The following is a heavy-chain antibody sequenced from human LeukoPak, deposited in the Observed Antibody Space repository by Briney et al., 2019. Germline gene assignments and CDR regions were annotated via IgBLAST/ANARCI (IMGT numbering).Heavy chain of an antibody. V-gene: IGHV3-30-3*01. CDR3: ARAIYYGSGSYHRLDY. CDR2: ISYDGSNK. D-gene: IGHD3-10*01. J-gene: IGHJ4*02. CDR1: GFTFSSYA. Sequence: GRSLRLSCAASGFTFSSYAMHWVRQAPGKGLEWVAVISYDGSNKYYTDSVKGRFTISRDNSKNTLYLQMNSLRAEDTAVYYCARAIYYGSGSYHRLDYWGQGTLVTVSS.